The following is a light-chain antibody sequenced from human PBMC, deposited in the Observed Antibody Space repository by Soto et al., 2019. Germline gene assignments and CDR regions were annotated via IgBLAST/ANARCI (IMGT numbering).Light chain of an antibody. J-gene: IGKJ2*01. CDR3: QQYNNWPPYT. CDR1: QSVNSD. Sequence: EIVLTQSPATLSVSPGNRATLSCRASQSVNSDLAWNQQKPGQAPRLLIYGASTRATGTPTRFSGSGSGTEFTLTISSLQSEDFAVYFCQQYNNWPPYTFGQGTKLEIK. CDR2: GAS. V-gene: IGKV3-15*01.